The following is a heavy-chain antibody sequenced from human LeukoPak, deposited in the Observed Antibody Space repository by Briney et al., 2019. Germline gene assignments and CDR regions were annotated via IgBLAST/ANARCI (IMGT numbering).Heavy chain of an antibody. D-gene: IGHD5-12*01. V-gene: IGHV4-39*07. Sequence: SETLSLTCTVSGGSISSSSYYWGWIRQPPGKGLEWIGSIYYSGSTYYNPSLKSRVTISVDTSKNQFSLKLSSVTAADTAVYYCARGGASQGWLRLLGGVPFDPWGQGTLVTVSS. CDR2: IYYSGST. CDR3: ARGGASQGWLRLLGGVPFDP. CDR1: GGSISSSSYY. J-gene: IGHJ5*02.